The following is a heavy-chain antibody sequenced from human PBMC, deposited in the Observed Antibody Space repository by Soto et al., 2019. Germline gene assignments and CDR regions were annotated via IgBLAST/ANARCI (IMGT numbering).Heavy chain of an antibody. CDR2: IWYDGSNK. Sequence: QVQLVESGGGVVQPGRSLRLSCAASGFTFSSYGMHWVRQAPGKGLEWVAVIWYDGSNKYYADSVKGRFTISRDNSKNTLYLQMNSLRAEDTAVYYCARDRTRYGPLPLDYWGQGTLVTVSS. D-gene: IGHD1-1*01. V-gene: IGHV3-33*01. CDR1: GFTFSSYG. J-gene: IGHJ4*02. CDR3: ARDRTRYGPLPLDY.